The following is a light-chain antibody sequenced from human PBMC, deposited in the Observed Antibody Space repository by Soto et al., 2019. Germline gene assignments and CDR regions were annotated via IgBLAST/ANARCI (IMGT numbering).Light chain of an antibody. CDR1: QSVSSSY. CDR2: GAS. Sequence: DIVLTQSPGTLSLSPGERATLSCRARQSVSSSYLAWYQQKPGQAPRLLIYGASSRATGIPDRFSGSGSGTDFALTISRLEPEDFAVYYCQQYGSSPRTFGQGTKVDIK. V-gene: IGKV3-20*01. CDR3: QQYGSSPRT. J-gene: IGKJ1*01.